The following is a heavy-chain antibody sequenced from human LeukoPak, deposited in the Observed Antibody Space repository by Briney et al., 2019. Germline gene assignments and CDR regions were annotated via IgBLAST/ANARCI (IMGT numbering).Heavy chain of an antibody. D-gene: IGHD3-3*01. CDR3: ARGTGYDFWSGSGYYFDY. J-gene: IGHJ4*02. Sequence: AASVTVSCKASGYTFTSYDINGVRQATGQGVEWMGWMNPYSGNTGNAQKLQGRVTITRKTSIRTAYMEVSGLCSQDTAVYYCARGTGYDFWSGSGYYFDYGGQGTLVTVSS. V-gene: IGHV1-8*03. CDR1: GYTFTSYD. CDR2: MNPYSGNT.